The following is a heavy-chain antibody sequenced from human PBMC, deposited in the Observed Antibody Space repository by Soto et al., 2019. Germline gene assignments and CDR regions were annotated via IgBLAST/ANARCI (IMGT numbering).Heavy chain of an antibody. CDR1: GFTFSSYG. J-gene: IGHJ4*02. Sequence: GGSLRLSCAASGFTFSSYGMHWVRQAPGKGLEWVAVISYDGSNKYYADSVKGRFTISRDNSKNTLYLQMNSLRAEDTAVYYCAKDITMIVRYFDYWGQGTLVTVSS. V-gene: IGHV3-30*18. CDR3: AKDITMIVRYFDY. D-gene: IGHD3-22*01. CDR2: ISYDGSNK.